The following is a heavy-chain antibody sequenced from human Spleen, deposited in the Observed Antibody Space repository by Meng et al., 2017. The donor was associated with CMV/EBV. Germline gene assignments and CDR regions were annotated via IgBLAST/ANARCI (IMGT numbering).Heavy chain of an antibody. CDR2: SSRDGNTT. CDR3: LPWPTRSSGAMLVPPTWFDP. D-gene: IGHD3-10*01. J-gene: IGHJ5*02. CDR1: FSRYA. Sequence: FSRYAMHSVRQTPGERLVWVSRSSRDGNTTSYADSVEGRFTISRDNAKNTVYLQMNSLRVEDTAIYYCLPWPTRSSGAMLVPPTWFDPWGQGTLVTVSS. V-gene: IGHV3-74*01.